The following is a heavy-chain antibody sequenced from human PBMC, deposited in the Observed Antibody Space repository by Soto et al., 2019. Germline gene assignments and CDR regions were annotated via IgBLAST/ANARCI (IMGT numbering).Heavy chain of an antibody. CDR2: MNPTSGGA. D-gene: IGHD3-22*01. CDR3: AAPGSSGHSYILDY. J-gene: IGHJ4*02. Sequence: ASVKVSCKASGYTFTGQYMHWVRQAPGQGLEWMGWMNPTSGGANYAPQFQDRVTMTRDTSTSTAYMELNSLRSDDTAVYYCAAPGSSGHSYILDYWGQGTQVTVSS. V-gene: IGHV1-2*02. CDR1: GYTFTGQY.